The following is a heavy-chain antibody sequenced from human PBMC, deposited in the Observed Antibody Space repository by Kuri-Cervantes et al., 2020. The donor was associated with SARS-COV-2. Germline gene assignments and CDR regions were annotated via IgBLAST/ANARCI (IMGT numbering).Heavy chain of an antibody. CDR2: ITWDGGST. Sequence: GESLKISCAASGFILDDFGMYWVRQAPGKGLEWVSSITWDGGSTFYADSVKGRFTISRDSSKKSLYLQMNSLRVEDTALYYCTTLIDYWGQGALVTVSS. CDR1: GFILDDFG. D-gene: IGHD1-1*01. J-gene: IGHJ4*02. V-gene: IGHV3-43D*03. CDR3: TTLIDY.